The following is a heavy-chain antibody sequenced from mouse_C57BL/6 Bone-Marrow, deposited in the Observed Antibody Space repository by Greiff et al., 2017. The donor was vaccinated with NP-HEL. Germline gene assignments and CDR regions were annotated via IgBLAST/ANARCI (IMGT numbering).Heavy chain of an antibody. V-gene: IGHV1-15*01. D-gene: IGHD4-1*01. CDR3: TTNWVWYFDV. J-gene: IGHJ1*03. CDR2: IDPETGGT. Sequence: VKLVESGAELVRPGASVTLSCKASGYTFTDYEMHWVKQTPVHGLEWIGAIDPETGGTAYNQKFKGKAILTADKSSSTAYMELRSLTSEDSAVYYCTTNWVWYFDVWGTGTTVTGSS. CDR1: GYTFTDYE.